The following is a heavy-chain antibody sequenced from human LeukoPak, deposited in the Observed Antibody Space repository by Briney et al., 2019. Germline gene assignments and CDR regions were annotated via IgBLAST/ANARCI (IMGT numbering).Heavy chain of an antibody. CDR3: ARRRYNSGSYIGEDF. Sequence: GGSLILSCAASGFTVSNNFMTWVRQSPGKGLEYVSVIYAGSVTYYADSVKGRFTISRDNSKNTLYLQMNSLRAEDTAVYYCARRRYNSGSYIGEDFWGQGTLVTVSS. D-gene: IGHD6-19*01. V-gene: IGHV3-53*01. CDR1: GFTVSNNF. CDR2: IYAGSVT. J-gene: IGHJ4*02.